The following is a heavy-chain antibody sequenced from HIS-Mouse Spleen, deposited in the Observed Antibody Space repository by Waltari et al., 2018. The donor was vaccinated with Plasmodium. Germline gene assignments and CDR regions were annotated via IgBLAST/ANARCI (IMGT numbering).Heavy chain of an antibody. V-gene: IGHV3-7*01. CDR1: GFHFSSYW. D-gene: IGHD6-13*01. CDR2: IKQDGSEK. Sequence: EVQLVKPGGGLVQPGGSLGLSRAACGFHFSSYWMGWVRQAPGKGLEWVANIKQDGSEKYYVDSVKGRFTISRDNAKNSLYLQMNSLRAEDTAVYYCASSWYWYFDLWGRGTLVTVSS. J-gene: IGHJ2*01. CDR3: ASSWYWYFDL.